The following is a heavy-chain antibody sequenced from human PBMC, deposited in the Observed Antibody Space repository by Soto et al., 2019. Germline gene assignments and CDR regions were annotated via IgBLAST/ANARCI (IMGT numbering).Heavy chain of an antibody. CDR1: GYTFTSYG. J-gene: IGHJ4*01. Sequence: QVQLVQSGAEVKKPGASVKVSCKASGYTFTSYGISWVRQAPGQGLEWRGWISAYNGNTNYAQKLQGRVTMTTDTSTSTADMELRCLRSDDTAVYYCARESNGYGDSIYYFDYWGHGTMVTVSS. CDR2: ISAYNGNT. V-gene: IGHV1-18*01. D-gene: IGHD4-17*01. CDR3: ARESNGYGDSIYYFDY.